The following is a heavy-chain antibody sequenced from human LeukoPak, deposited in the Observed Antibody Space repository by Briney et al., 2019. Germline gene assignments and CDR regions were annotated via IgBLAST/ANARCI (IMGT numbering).Heavy chain of an antibody. V-gene: IGHV1-2*02. Sequence: VASVKVSCEASGYTFTGYYMHWVRQAPGQGLEWMGWINPNSGGTNYAQKFQGRVTMTRDTSISTAYMELSRLRSDDTAVYYCARVTAMAYYYYYMDVWGKGTTVTVSS. CDR2: INPNSGGT. D-gene: IGHD5-18*01. J-gene: IGHJ6*03. CDR1: GYTFTGYY. CDR3: ARVTAMAYYYYYMDV.